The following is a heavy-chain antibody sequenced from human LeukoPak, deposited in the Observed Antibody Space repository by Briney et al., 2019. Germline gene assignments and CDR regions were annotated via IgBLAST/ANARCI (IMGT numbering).Heavy chain of an antibody. V-gene: IGHV3-30-3*01. CDR2: ISYDGSNK. CDR3: ARALSYGSGSYPGDAFDI. D-gene: IGHD3-10*01. Sequence: PGGSLRLSCAPSGFTFSSYAIHCVRQAPRKGLEWVAVISYDGSNKYYADSVKGRFTISRDNSKNTLYLQMNSLRAEDTAVYYCARALSYGSGSYPGDAFDIWGQGTMVTVSS. CDR1: GFTFSSYA. J-gene: IGHJ3*02.